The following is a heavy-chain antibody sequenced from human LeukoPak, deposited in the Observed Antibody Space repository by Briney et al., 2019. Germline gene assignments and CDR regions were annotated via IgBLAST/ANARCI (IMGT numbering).Heavy chain of an antibody. J-gene: IGHJ4*02. D-gene: IGHD3-9*01. CDR1: GYTFTSYW. CDR2: IYPGDSNT. CDR3: ARQRGYDILTGYYPFDY. Sequence: GESLKISCQASGYTFTSYWIGWVRQMPGKGLEWMGIIYPGDSNTKYSPSFQGQVTISADKSNSTAYLQWSSLKASDTAMYYCARQRGYDILTGYYPFDYWGQGTLVTVSS. V-gene: IGHV5-51*01.